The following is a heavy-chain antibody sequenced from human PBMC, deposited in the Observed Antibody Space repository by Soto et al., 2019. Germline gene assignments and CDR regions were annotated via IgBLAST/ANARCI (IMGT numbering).Heavy chain of an antibody. Sequence: WGSLILYCAASGFTFSIYEMNWVRQAPGKGLEWVSYISSSGSTIYYADSVKGRFTISRDNAKNSLYLQMNSLRAEDTAVYYCARGHYYYYGMDVWGQGTPFTGSS. CDR1: GFTFSIYE. CDR2: ISSSGSTI. CDR3: ARGHYYYYGMDV. V-gene: IGHV3-48*03. J-gene: IGHJ6*01.